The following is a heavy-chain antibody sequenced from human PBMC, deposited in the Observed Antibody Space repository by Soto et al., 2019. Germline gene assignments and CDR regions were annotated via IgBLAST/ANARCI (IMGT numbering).Heavy chain of an antibody. V-gene: IGHV3-23*01. J-gene: IGHJ4*02. CDR2: VSASGSGA. CDR1: GFTFSDYP. CDR3: AKNMRTGVAAYAY. Sequence: PGGSLRLSCAASGFTFSDYPMTWVRQAPGKGLEWVSVVSASGSGAYYTDSVKGRFTASRDNFKNTLYLQMNSLRVEDTAVYYCAKNMRTGVAAYAYWGQGTLVTVSS. D-gene: IGHD2-21*01.